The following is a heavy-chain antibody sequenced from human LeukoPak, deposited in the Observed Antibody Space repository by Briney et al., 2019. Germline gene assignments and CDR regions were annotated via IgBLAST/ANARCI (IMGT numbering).Heavy chain of an antibody. CDR1: GFTFSNAW. CDR3: TTLSGSHYYYYYYMDV. Sequence: PGGSLRLSCAASGFTFSNAWMSWVRQAPGKGLEWVGRIKSKTDGGTTDYAAPVKGRFTISRDDSKNTLYLQMNSLKTEDTAVYYCTTLSGSHYYYYYYMDVWGKGTTVTVSS. CDR2: IKSKTDGGTT. J-gene: IGHJ6*03. V-gene: IGHV3-15*01. D-gene: IGHD1-26*01.